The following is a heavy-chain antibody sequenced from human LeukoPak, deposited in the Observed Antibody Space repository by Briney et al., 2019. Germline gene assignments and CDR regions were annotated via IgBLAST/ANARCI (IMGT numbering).Heavy chain of an antibody. V-gene: IGHV4-59*01. CDR2: IYYSGST. CDR3: ARDREYCSSTSCYLGVFDY. CDR1: GGSISSYY. Sequence: SETLSLTCTVSGGSISSYYWSWIRQPPGKGLEWIGHIYYSGSTNYNPSLKSRVTISVDTSKNQLSLKLSSVTAADTAVYYCARDREYCSSTSCYLGVFDYWGQGTLVTVSS. D-gene: IGHD2-2*01. J-gene: IGHJ4*02.